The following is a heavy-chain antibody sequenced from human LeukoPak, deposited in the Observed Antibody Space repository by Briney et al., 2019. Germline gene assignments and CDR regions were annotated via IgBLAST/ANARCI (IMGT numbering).Heavy chain of an antibody. D-gene: IGHD3-22*01. V-gene: IGHV1-8*01. CDR2: MNPNSGDT. J-gene: IGHJ3*02. CDR1: GYTFTSYD. CDR3: ARGRRLTMIVVVADAFDI. Sequence: ASVKVSCKASGYTFTSYDINWVRQATGQGLEWMGWMNPNSGDTGHAQKFQGRVTMTRSTSISTAYMELSSLRSEDTAVYYCARGRRLTMIVVVADAFDIWGQGTMVTVSS.